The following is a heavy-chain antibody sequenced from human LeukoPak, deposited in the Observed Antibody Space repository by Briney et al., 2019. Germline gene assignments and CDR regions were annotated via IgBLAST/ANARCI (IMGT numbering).Heavy chain of an antibody. D-gene: IGHD2-2*02. CDR2: INHSGST. J-gene: IGHJ3*02. CDR3: ATYCSSTSCYTIPDAFDI. CDR1: GGSFSGYY. V-gene: IGHV4-34*01. Sequence: SETLSLTCAVYGGSFSGYYWSWIRQPPGKGLKWIGEINHSGSTNYNPSLKSRVTISVDTSKNQFSLKLSSVTAADTAVYYCATYCSSTSCYTIPDAFDIWGQGTMVTVSS.